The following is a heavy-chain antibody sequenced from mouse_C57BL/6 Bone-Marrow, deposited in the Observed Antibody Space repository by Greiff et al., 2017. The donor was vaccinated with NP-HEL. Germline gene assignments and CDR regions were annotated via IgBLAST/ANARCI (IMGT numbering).Heavy chain of an antibody. CDR2: ISYSGST. Sequence: EVKLVESGPGLAKPSQTLSLTCSVTGYSITSDYWNWIRKFPGNKLEYMGYISYSGSTYYNPSLKSRISITRDTSKNQYYLQLNAVTTEDTATYYCARWFGSSYWYFDVWGTGTTVTVSS. CDR3: ARWFGSSYWYFDV. CDR1: GYSITSDY. D-gene: IGHD1-1*01. V-gene: IGHV3-8*01. J-gene: IGHJ1*03.